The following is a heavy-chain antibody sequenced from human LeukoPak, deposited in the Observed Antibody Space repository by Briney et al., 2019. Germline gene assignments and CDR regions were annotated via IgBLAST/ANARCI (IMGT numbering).Heavy chain of an antibody. V-gene: IGHV3-21*01. D-gene: IGHD6-13*01. CDR1: GFTFSSYS. Sequence: GGSLRLSCAASGFTFSSYSMNWVRQAPGKGLEWVSSISSSSSYIYYADSVKGRFTISRDNAKNSLYLQMNSLRAEDTAVYYCARDQLRIAAPYEGGQGMDVWGKGTTVTVSS. J-gene: IGHJ6*04. CDR2: ISSSSSYI. CDR3: ARDQLRIAAPYEGGQGMDV.